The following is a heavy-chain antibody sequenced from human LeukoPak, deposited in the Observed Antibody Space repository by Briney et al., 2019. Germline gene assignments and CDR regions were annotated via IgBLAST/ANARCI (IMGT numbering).Heavy chain of an antibody. CDR3: ARAIRWFGELLVGAFDI. D-gene: IGHD3-10*01. CDR1: GYTFTSYY. Sequence: ASVKVSCKASGYTFTSYYMYWVRQAPGQGLEWMGIINPSGGSTSYAQKFQGRVTMTRDTSTSTVYMELSSLRSEDTAVYYCARAIRWFGELLVGAFDIWGQGTMVTVSS. CDR2: INPSGGST. J-gene: IGHJ3*02. V-gene: IGHV1-46*01.